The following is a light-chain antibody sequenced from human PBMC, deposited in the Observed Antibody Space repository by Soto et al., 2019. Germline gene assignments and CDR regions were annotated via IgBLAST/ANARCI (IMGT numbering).Light chain of an antibody. CDR1: QSIGSS. CDR3: LQYNNWPPYT. V-gene: IGKV3-15*01. CDR2: DAS. J-gene: IGKJ2*01. Sequence: EIVMTQSPATLSMSPGERATLSCRASQSIGSSLAWYQQKPGQAPRLLIYDASTRATDIPARFSGSGSGTEFTLTINSLQSEDFAVYYCLQYNNWPPYTFGQGTNLEIK.